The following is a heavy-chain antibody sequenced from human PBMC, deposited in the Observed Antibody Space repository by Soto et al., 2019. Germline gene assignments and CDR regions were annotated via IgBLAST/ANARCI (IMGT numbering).Heavy chain of an antibody. V-gene: IGHV1-18*01. CDR1: GYTFTSYG. Sequence: QVQLVQSGAEVKKPGASVKVSCKASGYTFTSYGISWVRQAPGQGLEWMGWISAYNGNTNYAQKLQGRVTMTTDTPTSTAYMELRSLRSDDTAVYYCARLPLLWFGELLFLFDYWGQGTLVTVSS. J-gene: IGHJ4*02. CDR3: ARLPLLWFGELLFLFDY. CDR2: ISAYNGNT. D-gene: IGHD3-10*01.